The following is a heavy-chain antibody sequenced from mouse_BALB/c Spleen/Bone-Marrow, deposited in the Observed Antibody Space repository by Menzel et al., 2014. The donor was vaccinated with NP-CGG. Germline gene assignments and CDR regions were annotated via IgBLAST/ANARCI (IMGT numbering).Heavy chain of an antibody. J-gene: IGHJ3*01. CDR3: ARNYGNYVWFAN. Sequence: QVQLKESGAELMKPGASVKISCKATGYTFSRYWIEWVKQRPGHGLEWIGEILPGSGSTNYNEKFKGKATFTAGTSSNTAYMQLSSLTSEDSAVHYCARNYGNYVWFANWGQGTLVTVSA. D-gene: IGHD2-1*01. CDR2: ILPGSGST. V-gene: IGHV1-9*01. CDR1: GYTFSRYW.